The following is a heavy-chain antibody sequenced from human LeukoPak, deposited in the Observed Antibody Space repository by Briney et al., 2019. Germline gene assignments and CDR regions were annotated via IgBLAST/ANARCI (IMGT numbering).Heavy chain of an antibody. CDR2: IYYSEST. Sequence: SETLSLTCTVSGGSISSYYWSWIRQPPGKGLEWVGYIYYSESTNYHTSLKSRVTITVDTSKNQSSLKLSSVTAADTAVYYCARWGGSYYAFDIWGQGTMVTVSS. CDR3: ARWGGSYYAFDI. J-gene: IGHJ3*02. CDR1: GGSISSYY. D-gene: IGHD1-26*01. V-gene: IGHV4-59*01.